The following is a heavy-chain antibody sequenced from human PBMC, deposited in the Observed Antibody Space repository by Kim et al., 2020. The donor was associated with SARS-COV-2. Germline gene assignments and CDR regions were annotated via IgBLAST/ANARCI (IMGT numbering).Heavy chain of an antibody. CDR3: AKSMMASLGTGAVDI. CDR2: VRHDSGNT. Sequence: GGSLRLSCAASGFTFTNSPMSWVRQIPGKGLEWVSTVRHDSGNTYYADSVTGRFTISRDNSKNTLYLQMNSLRADDTAVYYCAKSMMASLGTGAVDIWGQGKMVTVSS. V-gene: IGHV3-23*01. CDR1: GFTFTNSP. D-gene: IGHD3-22*01. J-gene: IGHJ3*02.